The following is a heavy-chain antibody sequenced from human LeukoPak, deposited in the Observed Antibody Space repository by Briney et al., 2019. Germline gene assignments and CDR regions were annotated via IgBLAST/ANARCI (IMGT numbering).Heavy chain of an antibody. Sequence: SETLSLTCTVSSGSLSTSNYYWGWVRQPPGTALEWIGNIFYSGSTYYSPSLKSRVTISLDTSRNQSSLKLSSVTAADTAVYYCAGYSYGSGWFDPWGQGTLVTISS. J-gene: IGHJ5*02. CDR3: AGYSYGSGWFDP. CDR2: IFYSGST. D-gene: IGHD5-18*01. V-gene: IGHV4-39*07. CDR1: SGSLSTSNYY.